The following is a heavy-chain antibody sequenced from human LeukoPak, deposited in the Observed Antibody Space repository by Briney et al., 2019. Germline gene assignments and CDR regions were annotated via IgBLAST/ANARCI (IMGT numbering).Heavy chain of an antibody. CDR1: GGSISNYY. V-gene: IGHV4-4*07. CDR2: IYTSGST. Sequence: SSETLCLTCTVSGGSISNYYWSWIRQPAGKGLEWIGRIYTSGSTNYNPSLKSRVTMSVDTSKNQFSLKLNSMTAADTAVYYCARGGGEVLTRAFDYWGQGTLVTVSS. D-gene: IGHD4-23*01. CDR3: ARGGGEVLTRAFDY. J-gene: IGHJ4*02.